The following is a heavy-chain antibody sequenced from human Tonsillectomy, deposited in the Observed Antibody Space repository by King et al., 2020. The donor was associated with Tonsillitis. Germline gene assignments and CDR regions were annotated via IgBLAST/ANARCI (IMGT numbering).Heavy chain of an antibody. Sequence: QLVQSGAEVKKPGASVKVSCKASGYIFTRYYIHWVRQAPGQGLEWMGIINPSGGSTNYPQKFQGRVTMTRDTSTSTVYMELNSLRSEDTAVYYCGRGSTESWFDSWGQGTLVTVSS. J-gene: IGHJ5*01. CDR3: GRGSTESWFDS. V-gene: IGHV1-46*03. CDR1: GYIFTRYY. CDR2: INPSGGST.